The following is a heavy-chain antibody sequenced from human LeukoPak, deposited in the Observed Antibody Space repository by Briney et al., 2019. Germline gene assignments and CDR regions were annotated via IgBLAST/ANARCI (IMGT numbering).Heavy chain of an antibody. D-gene: IGHD3-10*01. CDR3: ARAKLWFGGSNFDY. CDR1: GFTFSGYS. Sequence: GGSLRFSGAAPGFTFSGYSMNWVGQAPGKGLDGVSSISSSSSYIYYADSVKGRFTISRDNAKNSLYLQMNSLRAEDTAVYYCARAKLWFGGSNFDYWGQGTLVTVSS. V-gene: IGHV3-21*01. CDR2: ISSSSSYI. J-gene: IGHJ4*02.